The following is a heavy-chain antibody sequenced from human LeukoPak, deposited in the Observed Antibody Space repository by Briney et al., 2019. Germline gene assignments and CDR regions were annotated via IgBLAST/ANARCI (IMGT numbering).Heavy chain of an antibody. D-gene: IGHD5-24*01. J-gene: IGHJ1*01. Sequence: PGGSLRLSCAASGFTFSSYWMHWVRQAPGKGLVWVSHINSDGSSTSYADSVKGRFTISRDNAKNTLYLQMNSLRAEDTAVYYCARDVEMATWIEYFQHWGQGTLVTVSS. CDR2: INSDGSST. V-gene: IGHV3-74*01. CDR1: GFTFSSYW. CDR3: ARDVEMATWIEYFQH.